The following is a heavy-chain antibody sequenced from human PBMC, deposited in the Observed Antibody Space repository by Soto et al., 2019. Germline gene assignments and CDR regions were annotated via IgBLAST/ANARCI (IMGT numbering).Heavy chain of an antibody. V-gene: IGHV1-18*01. CDR2: ISGYNGDT. Sequence: QIHLVQSGPEVKKPGASVQVSCKASGYKFTSYGITWVRQAPGQGLEWMGWISGYNGDTKFGQKVQGRVTLTTDTSTSTAYMELRSLRSDDTVVDYCARDQWRVPCGGYDWCQGTLVTVSS. CDR1: GYKFTSYG. J-gene: IGHJ4*02. CDR3: ARDQWRVPCGGYD. D-gene: IGHD6-19*01.